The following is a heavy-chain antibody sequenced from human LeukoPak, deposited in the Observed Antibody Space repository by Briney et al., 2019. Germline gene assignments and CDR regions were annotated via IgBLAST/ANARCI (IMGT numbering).Heavy chain of an antibody. CDR3: AREFSRDWVGDY. CDR1: GYMFTAFF. D-gene: IGHD2-21*02. V-gene: IGHV1-2*06. Sequence: ASVRVSCKASGYMFTAFFLHWVRQAPGQRLVWMGRFNPNSGGADYAQKFQGRVIMTRDTSISTAYMELSGLRSDDTAFYYCAREFSRDWVGDYWGQGTLVTVSS. CDR2: FNPNSGGA. J-gene: IGHJ4*02.